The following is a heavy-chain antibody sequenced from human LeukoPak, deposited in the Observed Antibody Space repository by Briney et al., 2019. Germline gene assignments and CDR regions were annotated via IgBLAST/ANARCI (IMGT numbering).Heavy chain of an antibody. Sequence: GGSLRLSCVVSGFTFSTYWMSWVRQAPGKGLECVATIKQDGSVKNYGDSVQGRFTISRDNAKNSLYLQMNSLRAEDTAVYYCARLTTVTFNWFDPWGQGTLVTVSS. D-gene: IGHD4-17*01. V-gene: IGHV3-7*01. CDR3: ARLTTVTFNWFDP. CDR2: IKQDGSVK. CDR1: GFTFSTYW. J-gene: IGHJ5*02.